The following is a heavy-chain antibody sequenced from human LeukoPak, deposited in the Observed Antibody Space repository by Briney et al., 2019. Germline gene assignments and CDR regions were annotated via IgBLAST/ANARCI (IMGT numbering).Heavy chain of an antibody. J-gene: IGHJ4*02. CDR2: IYHSGST. V-gene: IGHV4-38-2*01. CDR3: ARGGSTSCYWY. Sequence: KSSETLSRTCAVSGYSISSGYYWGWIRQPPGKGLEWIGSIYHSGSTYYNPSLKSRVTISVDTSKNQFSLKLSSVTAADTAVYYCARGGSTSCYWYWGQGTLVTVSS. CDR1: GYSISSGYY. D-gene: IGHD2-2*01.